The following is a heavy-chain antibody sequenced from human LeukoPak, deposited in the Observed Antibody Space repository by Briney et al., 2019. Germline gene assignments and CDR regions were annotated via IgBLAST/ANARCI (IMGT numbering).Heavy chain of an antibody. CDR3: AKERGYTVPLYYFDY. Sequence: GGSLRLSCAASGFTFSSYAMSWVRQAPGKGLEWVSAISGSGGSTYYADSVKGRFTISRDNSKNTPYLQMNSLRAEDTAVYYYAKERGYTVPLYYFDYWGQGTLVTVSS. J-gene: IGHJ4*02. D-gene: IGHD5-12*01. CDR1: GFTFSSYA. V-gene: IGHV3-23*01. CDR2: ISGSGGST.